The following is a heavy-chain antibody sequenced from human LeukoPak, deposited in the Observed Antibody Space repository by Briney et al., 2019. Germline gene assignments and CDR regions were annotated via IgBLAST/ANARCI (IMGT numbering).Heavy chain of an antibody. Sequence: GGSLRLSCAASVFAFSSYAMSWVRQAPGKGLEWVSAIRGSGGSTYYADSVKGRFTISRDNSKNPLYLQMNSLRAEDTAVYYCAKDGSALWFREYPFDYWGQGTLVTVSS. V-gene: IGHV3-23*01. D-gene: IGHD3-10*01. CDR1: VFAFSSYA. CDR2: IRGSGGST. CDR3: AKDGSALWFREYPFDY. J-gene: IGHJ4*02.